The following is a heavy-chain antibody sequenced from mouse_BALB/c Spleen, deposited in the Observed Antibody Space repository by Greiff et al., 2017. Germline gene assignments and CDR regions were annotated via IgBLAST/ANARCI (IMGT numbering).Heavy chain of an antibody. CDR3: ARHSNYRDNGGESYYAMDY. Sequence: EVMLVESGGGLVKPGGSLKLSCAASGFAFSSYDMSWVRQTPEKRLEWVAYISSGGGSTYYPDTVKGRFTISRDSAKNTLYLQMSSLKSEDTAMYYCARHSNYRDNGGESYYAMDYWGQGTSVTVSS. D-gene: IGHD2-14*01. CDR1: GFAFSSYD. J-gene: IGHJ4*01. CDR2: ISSGGGST. V-gene: IGHV5-12-1*01.